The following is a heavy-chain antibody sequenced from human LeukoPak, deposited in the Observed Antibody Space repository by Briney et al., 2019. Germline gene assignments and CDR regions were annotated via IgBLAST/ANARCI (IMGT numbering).Heavy chain of an antibody. CDR3: ARASYYDFWSGYYTRLLDYYYYMDV. CDR2: IYYSGST. CDR1: GGSISSGGYY. Sequence: PSETLSLTCTVSGGSISSGGYYWSWIRRHPGKGLEWIGYIYYSGSTYYNPSLKSRVTISVDTSKNQFSLKLSSVTAADTAVYYCARASYYDFWSGYYTRLLDYYYYMDVWGKGTTVTVSS. V-gene: IGHV4-31*03. D-gene: IGHD3-3*01. J-gene: IGHJ6*03.